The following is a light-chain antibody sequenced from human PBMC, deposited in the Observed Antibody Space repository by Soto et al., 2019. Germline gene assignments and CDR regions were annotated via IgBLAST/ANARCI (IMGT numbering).Light chain of an antibody. CDR1: SSDVGGYNY. CDR2: EVS. Sequence: QSALTQPPSASGSPGQSVTISWTGTSSDVGGYNYVSWYQQHPGKAPKLMIFEVSKRPSGVPDRFSGSKSGNTASLTVSGLQAEDEADYYCSSYAGGNEVFGTGTKVTVL. CDR3: SSYAGGNEV. V-gene: IGLV2-8*01. J-gene: IGLJ1*01.